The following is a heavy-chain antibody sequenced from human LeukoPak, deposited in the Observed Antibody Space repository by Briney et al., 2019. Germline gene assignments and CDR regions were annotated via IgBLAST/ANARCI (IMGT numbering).Heavy chain of an antibody. CDR3: ASRATVTTDRFWFDP. CDR1: GFTVSSNY. V-gene: IGHV3-53*01. CDR2: IYSGGST. J-gene: IGHJ5*02. D-gene: IGHD4-11*01. Sequence: GGSLRLSCAASGFTVSSNYMSWVRQAPGKGLKWVSVIYSGGSTSYADSVKGRFTISRDNSKNTLYLQMNSLRAEDTAVYYCASRATVTTDRFWFDPWGQGTLVTVSS.